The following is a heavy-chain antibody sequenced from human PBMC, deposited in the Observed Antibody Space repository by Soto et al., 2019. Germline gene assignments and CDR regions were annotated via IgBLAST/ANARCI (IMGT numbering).Heavy chain of an antibody. CDR1: GYNFTSYY. CDR3: ARDKFIVGPIIDDY. J-gene: IGHJ4*02. V-gene: IGHV1-46*01. CDR2: INPSGTST. Sequence: GASVKVSCKASGYNFTSYYIHWVRQAPGQGLEWMGIINPSGTSTSYAQKFQGRVTMTRDTSTSTVYMELSSLRSEDTAVYYCARDKFIVGPIIDDYGGQGPLVTVSS. D-gene: IGHD1-26*01.